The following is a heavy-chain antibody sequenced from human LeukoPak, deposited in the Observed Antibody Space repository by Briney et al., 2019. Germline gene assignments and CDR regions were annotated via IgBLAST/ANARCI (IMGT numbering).Heavy chain of an antibody. J-gene: IGHJ5*02. Sequence: PSETLSLTXTVSGGSIIINSYYWAWIRQPPGKGLEWIGSIYYSGSTYYNPSLKSRVTISIDTSKDQCSLKLSSVTAADTAVYYCARMTRLWYFDPWGQGTLVTVSS. CDR1: GGSIIINSYY. V-gene: IGHV4-39*01. CDR2: IYYSGST. CDR3: ARMTRLWYFDP. D-gene: IGHD6-13*01.